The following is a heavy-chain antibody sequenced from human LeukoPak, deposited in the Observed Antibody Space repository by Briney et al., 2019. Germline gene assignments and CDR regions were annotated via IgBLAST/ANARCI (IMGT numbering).Heavy chain of an antibody. CDR2: ISTGGST. D-gene: IGHD3-3*01. CDR1: GASISSSY. CDR3: ARTSTIFGVVISYYFDY. J-gene: IGHJ4*02. Sequence: SETLSLTCTVSGASISSSYCTWIRQPAGEGLEWIGRISTGGSTTYNPSFKSRVTMSLDTSKNQFSLNLTSVTAADTAVYYCARTSTIFGVVISYYFDYWGQGTLVTVSS. V-gene: IGHV4-4*07.